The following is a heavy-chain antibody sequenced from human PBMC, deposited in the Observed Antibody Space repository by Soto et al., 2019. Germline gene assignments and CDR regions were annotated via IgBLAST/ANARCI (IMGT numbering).Heavy chain of an antibody. CDR2: IYYSGST. J-gene: IGHJ6*03. CDR3: ARHVVPRFGELLYTYYMDV. V-gene: IGHV4-39*01. D-gene: IGHD3-10*01. CDR1: GGSISSSSYY. Sequence: SETLSLTCTVSGGSISSSSYYWGWIRQPPGKGLEWIGSIYYSGSTYYNPSLKSRVTISVDTSKNQFSLKLSSVTAADTAVYYCARHVVPRFGELLYTYYMDVWGKGTTVTVSS.